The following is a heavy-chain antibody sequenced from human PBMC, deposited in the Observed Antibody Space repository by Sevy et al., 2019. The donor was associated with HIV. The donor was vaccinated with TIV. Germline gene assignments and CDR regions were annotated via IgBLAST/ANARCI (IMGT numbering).Heavy chain of an antibody. Sequence: GGSLRLSCAASGFTVSSNYMSWVRQAPGKGLEWVSVIYSGGSTYYADSVKGRFTISRDNSKNTLYLQMNSLRAEVMAVYYCARDGYSYGFDYWGQGTLVTVSS. CDR1: GFTVSSNY. CDR2: IYSGGST. V-gene: IGHV3-66*01. J-gene: IGHJ4*02. D-gene: IGHD5-18*01. CDR3: ARDGYSYGFDY.